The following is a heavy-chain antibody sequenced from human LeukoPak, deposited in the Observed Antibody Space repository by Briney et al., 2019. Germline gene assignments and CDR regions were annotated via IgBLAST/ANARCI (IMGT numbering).Heavy chain of an antibody. V-gene: IGHV3-30*18. CDR1: GFTFSHYA. J-gene: IGHJ4*02. CDR3: AKDGFCSSTSCYPNHFNS. Sequence: GGSLRLSCAASGFTFSHYAMHWVRQAPGKGLEWVALISNDGSFKLYADSVKGRFTISRDDSKNTLDLQLSSLRAEDTAVYYCAKDGFCSSTSCYPNHFNSWGQGTLVTVSS. D-gene: IGHD2-2*03. CDR2: ISNDGSFK.